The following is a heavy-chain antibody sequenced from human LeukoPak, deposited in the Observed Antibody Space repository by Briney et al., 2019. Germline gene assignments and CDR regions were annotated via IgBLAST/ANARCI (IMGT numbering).Heavy chain of an antibody. D-gene: IGHD5-12*01. CDR2: ISGSGGST. J-gene: IGHJ4*02. CDR1: GFTFSSYA. Sequence: PGGSLRLSCAASGFTFSSYAMSWVRQAPGKGLEWVSAISGSGGSTYYADSVKGRFTISRDNSKNTLYLQMNSLRAEDTAVYYCAKDGHEWLRLPWGSTDYWGQGTLVTVSS. CDR3: AKDGHEWLRLPWGSTDY. V-gene: IGHV3-23*01.